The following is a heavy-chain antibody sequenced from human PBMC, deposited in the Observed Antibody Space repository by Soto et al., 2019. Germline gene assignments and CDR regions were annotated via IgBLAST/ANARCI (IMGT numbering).Heavy chain of an antibody. V-gene: IGHV3-7*05. CDR2: IKQDGSKK. CDR3: ARDVSPGSSSLYLDAFDI. Sequence: EVQLEGSGGGLVQPGGSLRLSCAASGFTLSMYWMTWVRQAPGRWLEWVANIKQDGSKKSYLDSVRGRFTISSDNVRNSLYLQMDSLRAEDTALYYCARDVSPGSSSLYLDAFDIWGQGTMVIVSS. CDR1: GFTLSMYW. J-gene: IGHJ3*02. D-gene: IGHD6-13*01.